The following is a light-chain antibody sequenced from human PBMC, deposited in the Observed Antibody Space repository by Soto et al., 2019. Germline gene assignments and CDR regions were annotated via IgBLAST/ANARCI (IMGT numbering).Light chain of an antibody. CDR2: DAS. CDR3: QQFGGSPRT. J-gene: IGKJ1*01. V-gene: IGKV3D-15*01. CDR1: QSVSIN. Sequence: EIVITQSQCTLCVSPGESVTFSCRASQSVSINLAWYQQKPGQAPRLLIYDASTRATGIPARFSGSGSGTEFTLTISSLQSKDFAVYYCQQFGGSPRTFAQATKVDI.